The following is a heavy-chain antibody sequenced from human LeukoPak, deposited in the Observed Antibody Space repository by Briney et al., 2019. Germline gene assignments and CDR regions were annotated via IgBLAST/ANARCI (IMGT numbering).Heavy chain of an antibody. J-gene: IGHJ5*02. V-gene: IGHV4-34*01. Sequence: SETLSLTCAVYGGSSSGYYWSWIRQPPGKGLEWIGEINHSGSTNYNPSLKSRVTISVDTSKNQFSLKLSSVTAADTAVYYCARGGFCSSTSCYTRWFDPWGQGTLVTVSS. D-gene: IGHD2-2*02. CDR3: ARGGFCSSTSCYTRWFDP. CDR1: GGSSSGYY. CDR2: INHSGST.